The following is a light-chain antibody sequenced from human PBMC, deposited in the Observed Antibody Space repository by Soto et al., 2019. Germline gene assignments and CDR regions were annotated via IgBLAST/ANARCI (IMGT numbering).Light chain of an antibody. Sequence: DIQMTQSPSTLSASVGDRVTITCRASQSISSWLAWYQQKPGKAPKLLIYGASTLQSGVPSRFSGSGSGTDYTLTISSLQPEDFATYYCQQSYRTPTFGQGTRLE. J-gene: IGKJ5*01. CDR2: GAS. CDR3: QQSYRTPT. CDR1: QSISSW. V-gene: IGKV1-39*01.